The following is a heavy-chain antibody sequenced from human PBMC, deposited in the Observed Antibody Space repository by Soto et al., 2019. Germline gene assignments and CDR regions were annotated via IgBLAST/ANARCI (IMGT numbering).Heavy chain of an antibody. CDR2: IYYSGST. D-gene: IGHD6-13*01. J-gene: IGHJ6*02. Sequence: SETLSLTCTVSGGSISSYYWSWIRQPPGKGLEWIGYIYYSGSTNYNPSLKSRVTISVGPSKNQFSLKLSSVTASDTAVYYCARARHRAAGTKTNYYYYYGMDVWGQGTTVTVSS. V-gene: IGHV4-59*01. CDR3: ARARHRAAGTKTNYYYYYGMDV. CDR1: GGSISSYY.